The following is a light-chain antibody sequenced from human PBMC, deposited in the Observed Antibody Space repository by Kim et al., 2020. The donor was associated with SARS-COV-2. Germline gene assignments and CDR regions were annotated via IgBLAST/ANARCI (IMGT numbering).Light chain of an antibody. V-gene: IGKV1-5*03. CDR3: QQYNSYPWT. CDR1: QSISSW. J-gene: IGKJ1*01. Sequence: ASVGDRVTITCRASQSISSWLAWYQQKPGKAPKLLIYKASSLQSGVPSRFSGSGSGTEFTLTISSLQPDDFATYYCQQYNSYPWTFGQGTKVDIK. CDR2: KAS.